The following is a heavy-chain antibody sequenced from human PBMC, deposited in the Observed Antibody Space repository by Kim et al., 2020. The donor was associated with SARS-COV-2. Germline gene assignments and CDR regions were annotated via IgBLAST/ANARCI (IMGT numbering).Heavy chain of an antibody. CDR3: AREGLHNWFDP. CDR1: GFTVSSNY. V-gene: IGHV3-53*01. J-gene: IGHJ5*02. Sequence: GGSLRLSCAASGFTVSSNYMSWVRQAPGKGLEWVSVIYSGGSTYYADSVKGRFTISRDNSKNTLYLQMNSLRAEDTAVYYCAREGLHNWFDPWGQGTLVTVSS. CDR2: IYSGGST.